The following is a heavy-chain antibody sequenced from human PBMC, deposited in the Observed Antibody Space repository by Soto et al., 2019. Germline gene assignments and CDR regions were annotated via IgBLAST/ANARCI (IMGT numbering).Heavy chain of an antibody. J-gene: IGHJ4*02. CDR3: ARGDFYYDSSGYYGCFAY. D-gene: IGHD3-22*01. V-gene: IGHV1-69*13. CDR1: GGTFSSYA. Sequence: ASVKVSCKASGGTFSSYAISWVRQAPGQGLEWMGGTIPIFGTANYAQKFQGRVTITADESTSTAYMEVSSLRSEDTAVYYCARGDFYYDSSGYYGCFAYWGQGTLVTVSS. CDR2: TIPIFGTA.